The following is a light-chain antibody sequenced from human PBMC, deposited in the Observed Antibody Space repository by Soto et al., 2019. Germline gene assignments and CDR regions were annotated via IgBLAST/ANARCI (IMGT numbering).Light chain of an antibody. Sequence: EIVLTQSPGTLSLSPGERATLSCRASQSVSSTYLAWYQQKHGQAPRLLIYGASSRATGIPDRFSGSGSGTDFTLTISRLEPEDFAVYYCQQYGSSPFTFGPGTQVDIK. V-gene: IGKV3-20*01. CDR3: QQYGSSPFT. CDR2: GAS. CDR1: QSVSSTY. J-gene: IGKJ3*01.